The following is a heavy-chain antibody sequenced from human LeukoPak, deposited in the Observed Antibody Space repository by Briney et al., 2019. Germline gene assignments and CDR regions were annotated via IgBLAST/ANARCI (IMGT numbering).Heavy chain of an antibody. D-gene: IGHD3-10*01. CDR2: IYPGDSDT. V-gene: IGHV5-51*01. CDR3: ARPTMVRGVIRAFDI. J-gene: IGHJ3*02. Sequence: GESLKISCKGSGYSFANYWIGWVRQTPGKGLEWMGIIYPGDSDTRYSPSFQGQVTISADKSINTAYLQWSSLKASDTAMYYCARPTMVRGVIRAFDIWGQGTMVTVSS. CDR1: GYSFANYW.